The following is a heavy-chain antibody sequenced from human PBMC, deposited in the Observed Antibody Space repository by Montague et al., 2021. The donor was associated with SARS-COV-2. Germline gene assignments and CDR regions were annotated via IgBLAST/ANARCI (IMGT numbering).Heavy chain of an antibody. CDR3: ARLTQLGYCSSASCSRALYFDS. Sequence: SETLSLTCTVSGGSMSGDYWTWIRQPPGKGPGWVGNGSRSGGANDIASLRGRVTISLVTSRSQFSLQLSSVTAADTAFYYCARLTQLGYCSSASCSRALYFDSWGPGVLGSLS. CDR2: GSRSGGA. D-gene: IGHD2-15*01. J-gene: IGHJ4*02. CDR1: GGSMSGDY. V-gene: IGHV4-59*01.